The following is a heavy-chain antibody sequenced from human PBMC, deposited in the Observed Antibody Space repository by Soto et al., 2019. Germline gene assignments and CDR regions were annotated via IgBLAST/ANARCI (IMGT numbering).Heavy chain of an antibody. CDR1: GGSISSYY. D-gene: IGHD3-3*02. Sequence: SETLSLTCTVSGGSISSYYWSWIRQPAGKGLEWIGRIYTSGSTNYNPSLKSRVTMSVDTSKNQFSLKLSSVTAADTAVYYCARPGIDRIFGVVPFGMDVWGQGTTVTVSS. J-gene: IGHJ6*02. CDR2: IYTSGST. CDR3: ARPGIDRIFGVVPFGMDV. V-gene: IGHV4-4*07.